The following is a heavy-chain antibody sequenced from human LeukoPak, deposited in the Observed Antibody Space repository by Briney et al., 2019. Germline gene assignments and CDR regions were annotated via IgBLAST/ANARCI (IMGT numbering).Heavy chain of an antibody. Sequence: SETLSLTCAVSGGSISSNNWWIWVRQSPEKGLEWIGEIYHGGSTNYNPSLKSRVTISMDKSKNQLSLKLNFVTAADTAVYYCARDRGGYTYSHDYWGQGTLVTVSS. J-gene: IGHJ4*02. D-gene: IGHD5-18*01. CDR1: GGSISSNNW. V-gene: IGHV4-4*02. CDR2: IYHGGST. CDR3: ARDRGGYTYSHDY.